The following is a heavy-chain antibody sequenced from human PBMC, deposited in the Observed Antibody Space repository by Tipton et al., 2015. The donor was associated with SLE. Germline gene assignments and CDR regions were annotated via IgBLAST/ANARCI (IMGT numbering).Heavy chain of an antibody. CDR2: INHSGST. CDR3: ARAGSSSWYPSDY. D-gene: IGHD6-13*01. CDR1: GGSFSGYY. V-gene: IGHV4-34*01. J-gene: IGHJ4*02. Sequence: TLSLTCAVYGGSFSGYYWSWIRQTPGKRLEWIGEINHSGSTNYNPSLKSRVTISVDTSKNQFSLKLSSVTAADTAVYYCARAGSSSWYPSDYWGQGTLVTVSS.